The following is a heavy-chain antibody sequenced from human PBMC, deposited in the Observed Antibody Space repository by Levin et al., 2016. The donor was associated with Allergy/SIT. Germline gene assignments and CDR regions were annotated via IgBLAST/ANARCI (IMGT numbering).Heavy chain of an antibody. CDR2: IWYDGSNK. V-gene: IGHV3-33*01. Sequence: GGSLRLSCAASGFTFINFGMHWVRQAPGKGLEWVAVIWYDGSNKYYADSVKGRFTISRDNSKNTLYLQMNSLRVEDTGVYYCARVFGYGDYYYHGLDVWGQGTTVTVSS. CDR1: GFTFINFG. CDR3: ARVFGYGDYYYHGLDV. D-gene: IGHD3-16*01. J-gene: IGHJ6*02.